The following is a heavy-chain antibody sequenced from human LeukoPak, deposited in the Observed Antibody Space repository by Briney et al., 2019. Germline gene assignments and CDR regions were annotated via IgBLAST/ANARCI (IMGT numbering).Heavy chain of an antibody. Sequence: SETLSLTCTVSGGSISSSSYYWGWIRQPPGKGLEWIGSIYYSGSTYYNPSLKSRVTISVDTSKNQFSLKLSSVTAADTAVYYCARVPNRIAAAGTIDYWGQGPWSPSPQ. CDR2: IYYSGST. CDR1: GGSISSSSYY. V-gene: IGHV4-39*07. D-gene: IGHD6-13*01. J-gene: IGHJ4*02. CDR3: ARVPNRIAAAGTIDY.